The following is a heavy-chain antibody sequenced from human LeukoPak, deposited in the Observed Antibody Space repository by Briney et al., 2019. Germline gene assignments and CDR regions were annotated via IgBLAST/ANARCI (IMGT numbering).Heavy chain of an antibody. J-gene: IGHJ4*02. CDR3: VRRSGYSSSEDY. CDR2: IYYSGST. Sequence: SETLSLTCTVSGGSISTYFWNWIRQPPGKGLEWIGNIYYSGSTHYNPSLKSRVTISVDTSKNQFSLKLSSVTAADTAVYYCVRRSGYSSSEDYWGQGILVTVSS. D-gene: IGHD3-22*01. CDR1: GGSISTYF. V-gene: IGHV4-59*08.